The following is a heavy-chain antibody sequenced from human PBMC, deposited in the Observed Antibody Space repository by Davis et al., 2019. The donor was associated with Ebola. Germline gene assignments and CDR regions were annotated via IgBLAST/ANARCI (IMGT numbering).Heavy chain of an antibody. CDR2: INHSGST. CDR1: GGSFSGYY. J-gene: IGHJ5*02. CDR3: ARGGVNWFDP. Sequence: MPSETLSLTCAVYGGSFSGYYWSWIRQPPGKGLEWIGEINHSGSTNYNPSLKSRLSMSVDTSKNQFSLKLSSVSAADAAIYYCARGGVNWFDPWGQGRLVTVSS. V-gene: IGHV4-34*01.